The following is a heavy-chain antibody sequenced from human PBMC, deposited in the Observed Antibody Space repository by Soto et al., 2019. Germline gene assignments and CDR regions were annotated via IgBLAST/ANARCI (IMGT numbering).Heavy chain of an antibody. CDR2: IWYDGSHK. CDR3: ARDVAATGAARWLDP. Sequence: QVQVVESGGGVVQSGRSLRLSCEASGFPFGSHGMHWVRQAPGKGLEWVAFIWYDGSHKDYAASVRGRFTISKDDSKNTLYLEMDNLRGEDTAIYYCARDVAATGAARWLDPWGQGNLVSVSS. V-gene: IGHV3-33*01. J-gene: IGHJ5*02. D-gene: IGHD6-13*01. CDR1: GFPFGSHG.